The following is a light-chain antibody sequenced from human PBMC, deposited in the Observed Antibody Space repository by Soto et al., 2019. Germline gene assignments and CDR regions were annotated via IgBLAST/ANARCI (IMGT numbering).Light chain of an antibody. CDR1: DIGLKD. V-gene: IGLV3-9*01. CDR3: QVWDSNTEVV. CDR2: RDR. Sequence: SYELTQPLSVSVALGQTASFTCGGNDIGLKDVHWYQQNPGQAPVLVIYRDRKRPSGIPERFSGSNSGNTATLTISRAQAEDEDDYSCQVWDSNTEVVFGGGTKLTVL. J-gene: IGLJ2*01.